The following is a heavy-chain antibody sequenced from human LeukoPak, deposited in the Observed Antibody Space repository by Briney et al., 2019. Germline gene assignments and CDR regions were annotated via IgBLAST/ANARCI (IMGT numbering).Heavy chain of an antibody. CDR1: GVSISSYY. CDR2: IYNSGNT. CDR3: ARPYRTGWFGAFDI. J-gene: IGHJ3*02. V-gene: IGHV4-59*08. Sequence: SETLSLTCSVSGVSISSYYWSWIRQPPGKALGCIGYIYNSGNTNYNPSPKSRVTISLDTSKNQFSLKLSSVTAADTAVYYCARPYRTGWFGAFDIWGQGTMVTVSS. D-gene: IGHD6-19*01.